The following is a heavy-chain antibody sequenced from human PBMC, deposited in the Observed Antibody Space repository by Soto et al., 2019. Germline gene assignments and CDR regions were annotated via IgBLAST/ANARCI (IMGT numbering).Heavy chain of an antibody. J-gene: IGHJ4*02. CDR3: ARGGVSTRTFDY. D-gene: IGHD3-3*01. CDR2: IYPSDSDT. CDR1: GYSFTSYW. V-gene: IGHV5-51*01. Sequence: RGESLKISCKASGYSFTSYWIGWVRQMPGKGLEWMGIIYPSDSDTRCRPSFQGQVTISADKSISSAYLQWSSLRASETAMYYCARGGVSTRTFDYWGQGTPVTVS.